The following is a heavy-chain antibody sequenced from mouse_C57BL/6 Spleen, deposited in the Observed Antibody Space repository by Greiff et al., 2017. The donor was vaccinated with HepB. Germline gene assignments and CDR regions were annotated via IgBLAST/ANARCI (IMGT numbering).Heavy chain of an antibody. CDR2: IWSGGST. Sequence: QVQLQQSGPGLVQPSQSLSITCTVSGFSLTSYGVHWVRQSPGKGLEWLGVIWSGGSTDYNAAFISRLSISKDNSKSQVFFKMNSLQADDTARYYCAREDYDWFAYWGQGTLVTVSA. CDR3: AREDYDWFAY. J-gene: IGHJ3*01. CDR1: GFSLTSYG. D-gene: IGHD2-4*01. V-gene: IGHV2-2*01.